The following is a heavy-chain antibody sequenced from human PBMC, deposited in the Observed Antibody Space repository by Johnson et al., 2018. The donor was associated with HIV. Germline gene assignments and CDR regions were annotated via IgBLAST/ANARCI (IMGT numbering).Heavy chain of an antibody. Sequence: QMLLVESGGGVVQPGRSLRLSCAASGFTFSSYAIHWVRQAPGKGLEWVAIISYDGSNKYYADSVKGRFTISRDNSKNTLYLQMNSLRAEDTALYYCARDGTIGAFDIWGQGTMVTVSS. CDR2: ISYDGSNK. CDR1: GFTFSSYA. J-gene: IGHJ3*02. D-gene: IGHD4/OR15-4a*01. CDR3: ARDGTIGAFDI. V-gene: IGHV3-30*04.